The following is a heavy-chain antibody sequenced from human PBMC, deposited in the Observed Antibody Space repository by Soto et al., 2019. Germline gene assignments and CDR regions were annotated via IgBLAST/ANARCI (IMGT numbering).Heavy chain of an antibody. CDR2: ISPFNGNT. CDR1: GYPFTHYG. D-gene: IGHD3-22*01. Sequence: VQLVQSGTEVKKPGASVKVSCKSSGYPFTHYGITWIRQAPGQGLEWMGWISPFNGNTNYGQTLQGRVTLTTDTFTSTVYMELRSLRSDDTAVSYCARDQSFDRSYYYGIDFWGQGTTVTVSS. J-gene: IGHJ6*02. CDR3: ARDQSFDRSYYYGIDF. V-gene: IGHV1-18*01.